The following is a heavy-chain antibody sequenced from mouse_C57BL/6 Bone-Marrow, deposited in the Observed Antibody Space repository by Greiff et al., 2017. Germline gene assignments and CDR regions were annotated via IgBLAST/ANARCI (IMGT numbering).Heavy chain of an antibody. CDR1: GFSLTSYG. Sequence: QVQLKESGPGLVAPSQSLSITCTVSGFSLTSYGVHWVRQPPGKGLEWLVVIWSDGSTTYNSALKSRLSISKDNSKSQVFLKMNSLQTDDTAMYYCARHREKLRRGNWYFDVWGTGTTVTVSS. CDR2: IWSDGST. D-gene: IGHD1-1*01. J-gene: IGHJ1*03. V-gene: IGHV2-6-1*01. CDR3: ARHREKLRRGNWYFDV.